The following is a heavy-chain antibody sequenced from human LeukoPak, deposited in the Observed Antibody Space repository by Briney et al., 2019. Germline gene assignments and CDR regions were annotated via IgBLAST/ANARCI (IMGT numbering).Heavy chain of an antibody. CDR2: INSEGSRT. D-gene: IGHD3-22*01. CDR3: ARKHYYDSSGFFPPMDY. V-gene: IGHV3-74*01. Sequence: PGGSLRLSCAASGFTFSSYWMHWVRQAPGKGLVWVSRINSEGSRTFYADSVKGRFTISRDNSKNTLYLQMNSLRAEDTAVYYCARKHYYDSSGFFPPMDYWGQGTLVTVSS. J-gene: IGHJ4*02. CDR1: GFTFSSYW.